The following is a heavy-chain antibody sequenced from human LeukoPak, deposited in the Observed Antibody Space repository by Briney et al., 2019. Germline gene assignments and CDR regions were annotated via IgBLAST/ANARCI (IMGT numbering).Heavy chain of an antibody. D-gene: IGHD3-10*01. V-gene: IGHV1-3*01. CDR1: GYTFTSYA. Sequence: VASVKVSCKASGYTFTSYAMHWVRQAPGQRLEWMGWINAGNGNTKYSQKFQGRVTITRDTSASTAYMELSSLRSEDTAVYYCASIRVRGVMIRGDYWGQGTLVTVSS. CDR3: ASIRVRGVMIRGDY. J-gene: IGHJ4*02. CDR2: INAGNGNT.